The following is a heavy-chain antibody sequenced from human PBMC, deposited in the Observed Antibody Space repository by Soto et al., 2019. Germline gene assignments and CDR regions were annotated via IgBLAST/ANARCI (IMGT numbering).Heavy chain of an antibody. J-gene: IGHJ6*02. V-gene: IGHV3-30*18. CDR1: GFTFSSYG. CDR3: AKDTSIAVAGTYYYYGMDV. Sequence: QVQLVESGGGVVQPGRSLRLSCAASGFTFSSYGMHWVRQAPGKGLEWVAVISYDGSNKYYADSVKGRFTISRDNSKNPLYLQMNSLRAEDTAVYYCAKDTSIAVAGTYYYYGMDVWGQGTTVTVSS. CDR2: ISYDGSNK. D-gene: IGHD6-19*01.